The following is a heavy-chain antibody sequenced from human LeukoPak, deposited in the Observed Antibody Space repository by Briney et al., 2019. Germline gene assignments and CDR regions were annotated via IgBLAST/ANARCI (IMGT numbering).Heavy chain of an antibody. CDR2: ISWNSGSI. Sequence: GGSLRLSCAASGFTFDDYAMHWVRQAPGKGLEWVSGISWNSGSIGYADSVKGRFTISRDNSKNTLYLQMNSLRAEDTAVYYCAKVGDSRLWAFDYWGQGTLVTVSS. CDR1: GFTFDDYA. D-gene: IGHD3-22*01. CDR3: AKVGDSRLWAFDY. V-gene: IGHV3-9*01. J-gene: IGHJ4*02.